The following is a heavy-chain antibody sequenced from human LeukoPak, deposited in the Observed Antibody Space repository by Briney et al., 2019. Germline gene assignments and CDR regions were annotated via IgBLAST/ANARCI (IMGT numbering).Heavy chain of an antibody. D-gene: IGHD2-2*02. CDR3: ARDAEYCSSTSCYIP. CDR1: GGSMSSYY. V-gene: IGHV4-59*01. J-gene: IGHJ5*02. Sequence: SETLSLTCTVSGGSMSSYYWSWIRQPPGKGLEWIGYIYYSGSTNYNPSLKSRVTISVDTSKNQFSLKLSSVTAADTAVYYCARDAEYCSSTSCYIPWGQGTLVTVSS. CDR2: IYYSGST.